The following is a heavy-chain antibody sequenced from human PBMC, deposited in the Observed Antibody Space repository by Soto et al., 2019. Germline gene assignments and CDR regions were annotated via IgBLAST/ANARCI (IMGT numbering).Heavy chain of an antibody. CDR1: EFSFDDYG. J-gene: IGHJ4*02. Sequence: GGSLRLSCAASEFSFDDYGMHWVRQAPGKGLEWVIVISYDGNVAYYADSVKGRFTISRDNSKNTLYLQMNSLRTEDTAMYYCAKEGPITNWYFDYWGQGTLVTVSS. V-gene: IGHV3-30*18. D-gene: IGHD1-1*01. CDR2: ISYDGNVA. CDR3: AKEGPITNWYFDY.